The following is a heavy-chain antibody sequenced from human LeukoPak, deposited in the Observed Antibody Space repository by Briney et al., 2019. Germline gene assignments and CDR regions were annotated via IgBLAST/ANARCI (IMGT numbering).Heavy chain of an antibody. D-gene: IGHD1-26*01. J-gene: IGHJ3*02. Sequence: GGSLRLSCAASGFIFSTYAMSCVRQAPGKGLEWVSGISGSGSSTYYGDSVKGRFTISRDNSKNTLYLQLNSLRVEDTALYYCAKDLLMGTTYAFDIWGQGTMVTVSS. V-gene: IGHV3-23*01. CDR3: AKDLLMGTTYAFDI. CDR2: ISGSGSST. CDR1: GFIFSTYA.